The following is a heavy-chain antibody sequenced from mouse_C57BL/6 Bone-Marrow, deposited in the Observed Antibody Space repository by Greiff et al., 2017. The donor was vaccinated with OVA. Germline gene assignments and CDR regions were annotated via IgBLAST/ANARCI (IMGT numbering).Heavy chain of an antibody. CDR3: TGIYYYGSRRSPYAMDY. CDR1: GFTFSNYW. V-gene: IGHV6-3*01. CDR2: IRLKSDNYAT. J-gene: IGHJ4*01. D-gene: IGHD1-1*01. Sequence: EVHLVESGGGLVQPGGSMKLSCVASGFTFSNYWMNWVRQSPEKGLEWVAQIRLKSDNYATHYAESVKGRFTISRDDSKSSVYLQMNNLRAEDTGIYYCTGIYYYGSRRSPYAMDYWGQGTSVTVSS.